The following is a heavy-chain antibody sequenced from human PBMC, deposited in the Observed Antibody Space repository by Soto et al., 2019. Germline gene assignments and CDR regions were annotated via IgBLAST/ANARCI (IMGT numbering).Heavy chain of an antibody. Sequence: GGSLRLSCAASGFTFSDYYMSWIRQAPGKGLEWVSYISSSGSTIYYADSVKGRFTISRDNAKNSLYLQMNSLRAEDTAVYYCARIAARPSYYYYYYMDVWGKGTTVTVSS. CDR2: ISSSGSTI. CDR3: ARIAARPSYYYYYYMDV. D-gene: IGHD6-6*01. J-gene: IGHJ6*03. V-gene: IGHV3-11*01. CDR1: GFTFSDYY.